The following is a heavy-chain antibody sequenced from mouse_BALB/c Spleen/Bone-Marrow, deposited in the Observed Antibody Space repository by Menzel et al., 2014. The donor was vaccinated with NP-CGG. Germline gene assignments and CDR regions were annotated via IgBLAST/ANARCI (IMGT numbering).Heavy chain of an antibody. CDR1: GFTFNTYA. CDR3: VRPHYYGSSYRYAMDY. Sequence: EVQLVESGGGLVRPKGSLRLSCAASGFTFNTYAMNWVRQAPGKGLEWVARIRSKSNNYATYYADSVKDRFTISRDDSQSMLYLQMNNLKTEDTAMYYCVRPHYYGSSYRYAMDYWGQGTSVTVSS. CDR2: IRSKSNNYAT. J-gene: IGHJ4*01. V-gene: IGHV10-1*02. D-gene: IGHD1-1*01.